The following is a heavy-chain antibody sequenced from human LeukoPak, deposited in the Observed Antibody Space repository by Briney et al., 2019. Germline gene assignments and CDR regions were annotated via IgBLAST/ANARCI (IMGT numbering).Heavy chain of an antibody. CDR1: GGSISSYY. D-gene: IGHD3-10*01. CDR2: IYYSGST. Sequence: PSETLSLTCTVSGGSISSYYWSWIRQPPGKGLEWIGYIYYSGSTNYNPSLKSRVTISVDTSKNQFSLKLSSVTAADTAVYYCARDGGLLWFGELFDAFDIWGQGTMVTVSS. CDR3: ARDGGLLWFGELFDAFDI. J-gene: IGHJ3*02. V-gene: IGHV4-59*12.